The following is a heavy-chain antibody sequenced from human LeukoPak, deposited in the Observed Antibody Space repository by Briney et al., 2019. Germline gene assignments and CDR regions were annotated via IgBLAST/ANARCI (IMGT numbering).Heavy chain of an antibody. J-gene: IGHJ4*02. D-gene: IGHD3-10*01. CDR2: ISSSGGTI. CDR3: ARDLGSYGSGSFDY. V-gene: IGHV3-48*03. Sequence: GGSLRLSCTASGFTFSSYEMNWVRQAPGKGLEWVSYISSSGGTIYYADSVKGRFTISRNNAKNSLYLQMNSLRAEDTAVYYCARDLGSYGSGSFDYWGRGTLVTVSS. CDR1: GFTFSSYE.